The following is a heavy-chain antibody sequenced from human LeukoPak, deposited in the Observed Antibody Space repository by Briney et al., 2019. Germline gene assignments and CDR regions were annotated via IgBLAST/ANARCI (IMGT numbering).Heavy chain of an antibody. J-gene: IGHJ4*02. CDR2: ILHDGSNE. CDR1: GFNFSSYG. Sequence: GGALRLSCAGSGFNFSSYGMHWVRQAPGKGLEWVAVILHDGSNEYYADSVKGRFTISRDDSKNAVDLQMNSLRAEDTAVYYCVKGRRRNSYDLESYNHYFDNSGQRTLVTVSS. V-gene: IGHV3-30*18. CDR3: VKGRRRNSYDLESYNHYFDN. D-gene: IGHD3-10*01.